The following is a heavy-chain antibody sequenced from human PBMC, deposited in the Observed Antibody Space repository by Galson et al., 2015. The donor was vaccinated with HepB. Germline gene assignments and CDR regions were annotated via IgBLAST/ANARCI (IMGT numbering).Heavy chain of an antibody. CDR1: GFRFSGSA. D-gene: IGHD3-22*01. Sequence: SLRLSCAASGFRFSGSAMHWVRQASGKGLEWVGRIRTKAYTYATAYAASLKGRFTISRDDSKNTAYLQMNSLKTEDTAVYYCTRATSYDSSGYYSPLDYWGQGTLVTVSS. J-gene: IGHJ4*02. CDR2: IRTKAYTYAT. V-gene: IGHV3-73*01. CDR3: TRATSYDSSGYYSPLDY.